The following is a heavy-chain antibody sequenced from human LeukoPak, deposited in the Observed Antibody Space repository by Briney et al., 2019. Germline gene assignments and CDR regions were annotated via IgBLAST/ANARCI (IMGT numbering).Heavy chain of an antibody. J-gene: IGHJ5*02. D-gene: IGHD6-19*01. V-gene: IGHV4-34*01. CDR2: IKHSGST. CDR1: GGSFSGYY. Sequence: SETLSHTCAVYGGSFSGYYWSWIRQPPGKGLEWIGDIKHSGSTNYSPSLKSRVTISVDASKNQFSLKLSSVTAADTAVYYCARGGCGWYEGYNWFDPWGQGTLVTVSS. CDR3: ARGGCGWYEGYNWFDP.